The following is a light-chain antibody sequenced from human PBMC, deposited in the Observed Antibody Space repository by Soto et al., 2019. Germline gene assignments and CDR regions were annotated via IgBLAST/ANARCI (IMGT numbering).Light chain of an antibody. CDR2: KAS. Sequence: DIQMTQSPSTLSASVGDRVTITCRASQSISSSLAWYQQKPGKAPKLLIYKASSLESGVPSRFSGSGSGTEFTLTISSVQPDDFETYYCQQYNSYGTFGQGTKVEIK. J-gene: IGKJ1*01. V-gene: IGKV1-5*03. CDR3: QQYNSYGT. CDR1: QSISSS.